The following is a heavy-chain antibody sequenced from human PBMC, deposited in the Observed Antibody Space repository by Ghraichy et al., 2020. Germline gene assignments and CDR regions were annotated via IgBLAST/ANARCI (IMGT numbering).Heavy chain of an antibody. D-gene: IGHD1-14*01. CDR3: ARGTLTSDAFDI. CDR1: GFTFSSYG. CDR2: IWYDGSNK. J-gene: IGHJ3*02. Sequence: LSLTCAASGFTFSSYGMHWVRQAPGKGLEWVAVIWYDGSNKYYADSVKGRFTISRDNSKNTLYLQMNSLRAEDTAVYYCARGTLTSDAFDIWGQGTMVTVSS. V-gene: IGHV3-33*01.